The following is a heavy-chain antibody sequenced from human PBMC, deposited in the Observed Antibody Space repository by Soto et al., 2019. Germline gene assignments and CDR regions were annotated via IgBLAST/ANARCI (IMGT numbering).Heavy chain of an antibody. V-gene: IGHV4-30-4*01. CDR3: AIVAPRKLTSPFYGMDV. Sequence: PSETLSLTCTVSGGSISSADAYWSWIRQPPGKGLEWIGYIYFVGSPYYNPSLKSRVTISLDTSKSQFSLNLSSVTAADTAVYWCAIVAPRKLTSPFYGMDVWGQGTTVTVSS. CDR1: GGSISSADAY. J-gene: IGHJ6*02. CDR2: IYFVGSP. D-gene: IGHD3-3*02.